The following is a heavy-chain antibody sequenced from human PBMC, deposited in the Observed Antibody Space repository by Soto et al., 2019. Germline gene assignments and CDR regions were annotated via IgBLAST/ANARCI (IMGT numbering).Heavy chain of an antibody. CDR3: AKDNGCGCNLLCDGDASDI. V-gene: IGHV3-30*18. J-gene: IGHJ3*02. D-gene: IGHD2-2*01. CDR2: ISYDGSNK. Sequence: GGSLRLSCAAYGFTFSSYGMHWVSQAPGKGLEWVAVISYDGSNKYYADSVKGRLTISRDNSKNTLYLQMNSLRGEDTAVYYCAKDNGCGCNLLCDGDASDIRGEGTMV. CDR1: GFTFSSYG.